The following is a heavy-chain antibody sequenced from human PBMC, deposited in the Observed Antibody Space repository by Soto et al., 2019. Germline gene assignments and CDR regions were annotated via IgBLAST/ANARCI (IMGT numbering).Heavy chain of an antibody. CDR2: ISWNSGSI. Sequence: EVQLVESGGGLVQPGRSLRLSCAASGFTFDDYAMHWVRQAPGKGLEWVSGISWNSGSIGYADSVKGRFTNSRDNAKNSLYLQMNSLRAEDTALYYCAKDRGLVLSFEFDYWGQGTLVTVSS. CDR1: GFTFDDYA. CDR3: AKDRGLVLSFEFDY. J-gene: IGHJ4*02. V-gene: IGHV3-9*01. D-gene: IGHD6-19*01.